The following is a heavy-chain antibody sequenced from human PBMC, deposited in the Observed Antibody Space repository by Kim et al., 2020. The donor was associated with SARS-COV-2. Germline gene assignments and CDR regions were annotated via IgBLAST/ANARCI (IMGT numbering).Heavy chain of an antibody. J-gene: IGHJ6*02. D-gene: IGHD3-10*01. CDR1: GFTFSSYE. CDR2: ISSSGSTI. CDR3: ARDGLLWFGELLSYGGMDV. V-gene: IGHV3-48*03. Sequence: GGSLRLSCAASGFTFSSYEMNWVRQAPGKGLEWVSYISSSGSTISYADSVKGRFTISRDNAKNSLYLQMNSLRAEDTAVYYCARDGLLWFGELLSYGGMDVWCQGTTVTVPS.